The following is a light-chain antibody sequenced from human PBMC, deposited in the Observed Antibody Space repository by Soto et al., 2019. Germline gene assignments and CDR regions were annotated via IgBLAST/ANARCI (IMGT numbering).Light chain of an antibody. CDR1: QSLVYSDGNAY. J-gene: IGKJ1*01. Sequence: DVVMTQSPLSLPVTLGQPSSISCRCSQSLVYSDGNAYLIWFHQRPGQSPRRLIFKVSNRDSGVPDRFSGSGAGSDFTLKISRVEAEDVGVSYCMQGSFWPSTFGQGTKVDIK. CDR2: KVS. V-gene: IGKV2-30*01. CDR3: MQGSFWPST.